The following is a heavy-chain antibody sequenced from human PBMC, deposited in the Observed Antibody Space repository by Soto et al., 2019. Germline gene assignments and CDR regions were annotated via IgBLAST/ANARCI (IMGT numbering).Heavy chain of an antibody. V-gene: IGHV1-69*02. CDR1: GGTFSSYT. CDR2: IIPILGIA. Sequence: QVQLVQSGAEVKKPGSSVKVSCKASGGTFSSYTISWVRQAPGQGLEWMGRIIPILGIANYAQKFQGRVTITADKPTSTAYMELSSLRSEDTAVYYWATRPTPVAGIGMDVWGQGTTVTVSS. CDR3: ATRPTPVAGIGMDV. D-gene: IGHD6-19*01. J-gene: IGHJ6*02.